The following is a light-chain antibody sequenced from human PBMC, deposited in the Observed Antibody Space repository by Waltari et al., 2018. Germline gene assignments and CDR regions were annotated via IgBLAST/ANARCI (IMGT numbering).Light chain of an antibody. CDR3: QTWGTGHVV. V-gene: IGLV4-69*01. CDR1: SGHSSYA. Sequence: QPVLTQSPSASASLGASVKLTCTLSSGHSSYAIAWHQQQPEKGPRYLMKLNSDGSHNKGDGIPDRFSGSSSGAERYLTISSLQSEDEADYYCQTWGTGHVVFGGGTKLTVL. J-gene: IGLJ2*01. CDR2: LNSDGSH.